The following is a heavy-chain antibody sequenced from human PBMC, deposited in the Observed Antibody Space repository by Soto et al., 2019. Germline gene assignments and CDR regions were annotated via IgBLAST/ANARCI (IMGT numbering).Heavy chain of an antibody. CDR2: THHSGDT. CDR1: GGSMSFYS. CDR3: ARAHCSNGICYASDI. V-gene: IGHV4-59*01. D-gene: IGHD2-8*01. J-gene: IGHJ3*02. Sequence: SETLSLTCAVSGGSMSFYSWSWIRQPPGKGLEWIGYTHHSGDTDYNPSLKSRVTISVDRPQNQLSLKLTSVTTADTAVYYCARAHCSNGICYASDIWGPGTKVTVSS.